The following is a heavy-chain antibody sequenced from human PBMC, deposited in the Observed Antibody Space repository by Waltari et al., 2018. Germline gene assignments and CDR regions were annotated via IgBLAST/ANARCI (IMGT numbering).Heavy chain of an antibody. CDR2: ISWNSGGI. Sequence: EVQLVESGGGLVQPGRSLRLYCVGSGFNFDDYGMYWVGQRPGKGLEWVSGISWNSGGIGYADSMNSRFTISIHNTNNSLYLQMKSLRPYNTTLYYCVKLCCWFGKLYDQHLGQRILVTVSS. D-gene: IGHD3-10*01. V-gene: IGHV3-9*01. J-gene: IGHJ4*02. CDR3: VKLCCWFGKLYDQH. CDR1: GFNFDDYG.